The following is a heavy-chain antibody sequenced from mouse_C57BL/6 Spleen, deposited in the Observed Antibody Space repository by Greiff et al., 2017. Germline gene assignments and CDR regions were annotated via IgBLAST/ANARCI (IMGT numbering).Heavy chain of an antibody. V-gene: IGHV1-80*01. CDR2: IYPGDGDT. CDR1: GYAFSSYW. D-gene: IGHD1-1*01. CDR3: ARGDYYGSSYAWFAY. J-gene: IGHJ3*01. Sequence: QVQLQQSGAELVKPGASVKISCKASGYAFSSYWMNWVKQRPGKGLEWIGQIYPGDGDTNYNGKFKGKATLTVNKSSSTAYMELRSLTSEDSAVXYCARGDYYGSSYAWFAYWGQGTLVTVSA.